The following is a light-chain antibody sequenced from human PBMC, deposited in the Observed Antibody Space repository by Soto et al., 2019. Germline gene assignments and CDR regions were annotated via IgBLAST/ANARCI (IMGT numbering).Light chain of an antibody. CDR3: SSYKSSSTLFV. CDR2: DVS. V-gene: IGLV2-14*03. Sequence: QSVLTQPASVSGSPGQSITISCTGTSSDVGGYNYVSWYQQHPGKASKLMIYDVSARPSGVSNRFSGSKSGNTASLTISGLQAEDEADYYCSSYKSSSTLFVFGTGTKVTVL. J-gene: IGLJ1*01. CDR1: SSDVGGYNY.